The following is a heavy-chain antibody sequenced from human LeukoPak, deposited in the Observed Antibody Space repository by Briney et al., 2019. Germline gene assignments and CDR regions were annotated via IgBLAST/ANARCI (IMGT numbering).Heavy chain of an antibody. V-gene: IGHV3-48*04. CDR1: GFTFSSYW. Sequence: GGSLRLSCAASGFTFSSYWMSWVRQAPGKGLEWVAYVSAGSTGIFYAASVKGRFSISRDNAQKSLYLQMNNLRAEDTAIYYCVREKGGFGFVLWGRGTLVTVSS. CDR2: VSAGSTGI. J-gene: IGHJ4*02. D-gene: IGHD3-16*01. CDR3: VREKGGFGFVL.